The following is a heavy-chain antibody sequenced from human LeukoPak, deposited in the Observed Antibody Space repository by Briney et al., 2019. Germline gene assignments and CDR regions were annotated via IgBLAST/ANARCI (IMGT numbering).Heavy chain of an antibody. D-gene: IGHD4-17*01. CDR1: GYTFTGYY. CDR3: ARAPDYGDYGQWLGTNWFDP. J-gene: IGHJ5*02. Sequence: DSVKVSCEASGYTFTGYYMHWVRQTPGQGLEWMGWINPNSGGTNYAQKFQGRVTMTRDTSISTAYMELSRLRSDDTAVYYCARAPDYGDYGQWLGTNWFDPWGQGTLVTVSS. CDR2: INPNSGGT. V-gene: IGHV1-2*02.